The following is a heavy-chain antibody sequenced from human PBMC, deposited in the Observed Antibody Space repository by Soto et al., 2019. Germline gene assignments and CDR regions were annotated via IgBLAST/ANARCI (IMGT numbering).Heavy chain of an antibody. V-gene: IGHV4-31*03. CDR1: GGSISSGGYY. D-gene: IGHD2-2*01. J-gene: IGHJ4*02. CDR2: INYIGSA. Sequence: SETLSLTCTVSGGSISSGGYYWSWIRQHPGKGLEWIGYINYIGSAHYNPSLKSRVTISVDTSKNQFSLKLSSVTAADTAVYYCARAGPAAHGRNRLFDYWGQGTLVTVSS. CDR3: ARAGPAAHGRNRLFDY.